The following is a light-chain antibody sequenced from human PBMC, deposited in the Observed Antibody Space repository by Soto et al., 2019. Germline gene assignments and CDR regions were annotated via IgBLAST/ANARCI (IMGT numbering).Light chain of an antibody. CDR2: GAS. CDR1: QSVSSN. CDR3: QQYNNRLA. V-gene: IGKV3-15*01. Sequence: EIVMTQSPATLSVSPGERATLSCRASQSVSSNLAWYQQKPGQAPRLLIYGASTRATVIPARFSGSGSGTEFTLTISSLQSEDFAVYYCQQYNNRLAFGQGTKVEIK. J-gene: IGKJ1*01.